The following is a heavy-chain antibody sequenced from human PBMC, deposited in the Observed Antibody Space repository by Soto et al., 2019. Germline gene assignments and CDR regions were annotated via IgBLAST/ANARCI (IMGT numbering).Heavy chain of an antibody. CDR3: ARGRIQLWYPFDY. Sequence: SETLSLTFTVSGGSLSSYYCHWIRQPPGKGLEWIGYIYYSGSTNYNPSLKSRVTISVDTSKNQFSLKLSSVTAADTAVYYCARGRIQLWYPFDYWGQGTLVTVS. CDR2: IYYSGST. CDR1: GGSLSSYY. V-gene: IGHV4-59*01. J-gene: IGHJ4*02. D-gene: IGHD5-18*01.